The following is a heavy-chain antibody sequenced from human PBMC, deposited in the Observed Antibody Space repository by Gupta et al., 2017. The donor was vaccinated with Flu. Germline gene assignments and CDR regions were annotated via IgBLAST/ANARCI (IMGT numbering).Heavy chain of an antibody. CDR2: VNWNSDTI. J-gene: IGHJ4*02. V-gene: IGHV3-9*01. D-gene: IGHD6-6*01. CDR1: GFTFDDYA. CDR3: AKDIRKYSSSSQGLDN. Sequence: EVELVDSGGGVVQPGGSLRLSCAASGFTFDDYAMHWVRRRPGKGLEWVSSVNWNSDTIKYADSVMGRFTISRDNAKSSLYLRMNSLRPEDTAFYFCAKDIRKYSSSSQGLDNWGQGTLVTVSP.